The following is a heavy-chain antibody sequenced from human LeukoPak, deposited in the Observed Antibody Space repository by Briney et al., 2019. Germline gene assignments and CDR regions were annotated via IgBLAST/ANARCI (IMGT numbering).Heavy chain of an antibody. D-gene: IGHD4-11*01. Sequence: ASVKVSCKASVYTFSNYGISWVRQAPGQGLEWMGWISPYNGNTNHAQKLQGRVTMTTDTSTSTAYMELRSLRSDDTAVYYCARVASNGQFYFDYWSQGTLVTVSS. J-gene: IGHJ4*02. CDR2: ISPYNGNT. V-gene: IGHV1-18*01. CDR1: VYTFSNYG. CDR3: ARVASNGQFYFDY.